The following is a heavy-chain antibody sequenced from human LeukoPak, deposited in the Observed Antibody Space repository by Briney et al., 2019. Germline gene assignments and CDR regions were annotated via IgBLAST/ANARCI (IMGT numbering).Heavy chain of an antibody. CDR3: ARALRGFLETPSDY. Sequence: GGSLRLSCAASGFTFSSSWMNWVRQAPGKGLEWVAHIEEDGGDKYYVDSVKGRFIISRDNAKNSLYLQMNSLRADDTAVYYCARALRGFLETPSDYWGQGTLVTVSS. J-gene: IGHJ4*02. CDR1: GFTFSSSW. CDR2: IEEDGGDK. D-gene: IGHD3-3*01. V-gene: IGHV3-7*03.